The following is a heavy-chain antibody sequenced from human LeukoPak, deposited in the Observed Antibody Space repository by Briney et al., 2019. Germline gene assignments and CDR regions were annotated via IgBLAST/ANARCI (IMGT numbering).Heavy chain of an antibody. V-gene: IGHV4-59*01. Sequence: PSETLSLTCTVSGGSISSYYWSWIRQPPGKGLEWIGYIYYSGSTNYNPSLKSRVTISVDTSKNQFSLKLSSVTAADTAVYYCARDAYDLSFDYWGQGTLVTVSS. J-gene: IGHJ4*02. CDR1: GGSISSYY. CDR2: IYYSGST. CDR3: ARDAYDLSFDY. D-gene: IGHD3-3*01.